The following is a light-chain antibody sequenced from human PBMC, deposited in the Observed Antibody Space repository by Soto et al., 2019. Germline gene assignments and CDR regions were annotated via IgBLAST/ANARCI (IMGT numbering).Light chain of an antibody. J-gene: IGKJ5*01. CDR3: QQFHSYPMT. CDR1: QGISTL. Sequence: DYQASQSPSTLSASLAATVTITCRASQGISTLLAWYQQKPGKAPKSLIYFASSLQSGVPSRFTGSGSGIDFTLTISSLQPEDFATYYCQQFHSYPMTFGQGTRLEI. V-gene: IGKV1D-16*01. CDR2: FAS.